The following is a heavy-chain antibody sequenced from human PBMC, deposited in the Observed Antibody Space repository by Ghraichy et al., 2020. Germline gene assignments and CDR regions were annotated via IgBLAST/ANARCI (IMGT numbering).Heavy chain of an antibody. CDR2: IYHGGRT. CDR3: ARGPTVVTPDWYFDL. V-gene: IGHV4-38-2*02. CDR1: GFSISSGYY. D-gene: IGHD4-23*01. Sequence: SETLSLTCSVSGFSISSGYYWGWIRQSPGKGLEWIGSIYHGGRTYDNPPLKSRVTISVDTSKDQFSLKLFSVTAADTAVYYCARGPTVVTPDWYFDLWGPGTLVTVSS. J-gene: IGHJ2*01.